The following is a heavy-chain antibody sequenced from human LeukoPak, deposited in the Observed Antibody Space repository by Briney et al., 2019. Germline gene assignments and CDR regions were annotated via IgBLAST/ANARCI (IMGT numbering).Heavy chain of an antibody. J-gene: IGHJ4*02. V-gene: IGHV3-48*01. CDR3: ARDRGYSGYPLL. D-gene: IGHD5-12*01. CDR2: ISSGSSTI. CDR1: GFTFSSYS. Sequence: GGSLRLSCAASGFTFSSYSMNWVRQAPGKGLEWVSYISSGSSTIYYADSVKGRFTISRDNAKNSLYLQMNSLRAEDTAVYYCARDRGYSGYPLLWGQGTLVTVSS.